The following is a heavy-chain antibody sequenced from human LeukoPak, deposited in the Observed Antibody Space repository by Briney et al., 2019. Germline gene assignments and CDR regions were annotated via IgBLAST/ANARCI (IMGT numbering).Heavy chain of an antibody. Sequence: SVKVSCKASGGTFSSYAVSWVRQAPGQGLEWMGRIIPIFGTANYAQKFQGRVTITTDESTSTAYMELSSLRSEDTAVYYCATTRGSYYYYYMDVWGKGTTVTVS. D-gene: IGHD5-24*01. CDR2: IIPIFGTA. J-gene: IGHJ6*03. CDR1: GGTFSSYA. CDR3: ATTRGSYYYYYMDV. V-gene: IGHV1-69*05.